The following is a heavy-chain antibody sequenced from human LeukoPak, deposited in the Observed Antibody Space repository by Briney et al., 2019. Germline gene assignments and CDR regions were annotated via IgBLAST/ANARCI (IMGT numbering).Heavy chain of an antibody. D-gene: IGHD1-26*01. V-gene: IGHV4-34*01. J-gene: IGHJ4*02. CDR1: GGSFSGYY. CDR2: INHSGST. Sequence: PSETLSLTCAVYGGSFSGYYWSWIRQPPGKGLEWIGEINHSGSTNYNPSLKSRVTISVDTSKNQFSLKLSSVTAADTAVYCCARGVIGGIVGAPRNYYFDYWGQGTLVTVSS. CDR3: ARGVIGGIVGAPRNYYFDY.